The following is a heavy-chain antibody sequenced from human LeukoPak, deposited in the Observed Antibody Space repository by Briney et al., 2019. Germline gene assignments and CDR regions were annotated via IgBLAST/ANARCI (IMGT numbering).Heavy chain of an antibody. D-gene: IGHD3-3*01. CDR3: AKDYNLARITIFGVAPGYAFDI. CDR1: GFTFSSYA. Sequence: GGSLRLSCAASGFTFSSYAMSWVRQAPGKGLEWVSAISGSGGSTYYADSVKGRFTISRDNSKNTLYLQMNSLRAEDTAVYYCAKDYNLARITIFGVAPGYAFDIWGQGTMVTVSS. CDR2: ISGSGGST. V-gene: IGHV3-23*01. J-gene: IGHJ3*02.